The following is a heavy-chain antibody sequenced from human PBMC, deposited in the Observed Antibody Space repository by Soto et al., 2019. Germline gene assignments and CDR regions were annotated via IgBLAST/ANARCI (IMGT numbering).Heavy chain of an antibody. V-gene: IGHV3-23*01. D-gene: IGHD6-13*01. CDR1: GFTFSSYG. CDR3: AKILAGLDY. J-gene: IGHJ4*02. Sequence: GGSLRLSCAASGFTFSSYGMSWVRQAPGKGLEWVSAIGSSGATTYYADSVKGRFTISRDNSKNTLYLQMNSLRAEDTAVYYCAKILAGLDYWGQGTLVTVSS. CDR2: IGSSGATT.